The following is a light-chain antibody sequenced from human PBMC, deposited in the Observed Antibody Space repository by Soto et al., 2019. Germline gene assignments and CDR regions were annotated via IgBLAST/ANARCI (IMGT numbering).Light chain of an antibody. CDR3: QQYNNWPRT. J-gene: IGKJ5*01. Sequence: EIVMTQSPATLSVSPGERATLSCGASQSVSSNLAWYQQKPGQAPRLLIYGASTRAAGIPARFSGSGSGTEFTLTISSLQSEDFAVYYCQQYNNWPRTFGQGTRLENK. V-gene: IGKV3-15*01. CDR1: QSVSSN. CDR2: GAS.